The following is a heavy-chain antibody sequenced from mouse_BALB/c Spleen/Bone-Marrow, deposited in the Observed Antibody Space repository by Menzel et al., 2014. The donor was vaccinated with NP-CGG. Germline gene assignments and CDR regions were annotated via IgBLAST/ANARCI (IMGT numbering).Heavy chain of an antibody. Sequence: VQLQESGAELLRPGASVKLSCKASGYTFTSYWMNWVKQRPEQGLEWIGRIDPYDTETHYNQKFRDKAILTLDESSSTAYMQLSRLTSEDSAVYYCARGGANADNWGRGTTLTVSS. CDR1: GYTFTSYW. J-gene: IGHJ2*01. CDR3: ARGGANADN. V-gene: IGHV1-74*04. CDR2: IDPYDTET.